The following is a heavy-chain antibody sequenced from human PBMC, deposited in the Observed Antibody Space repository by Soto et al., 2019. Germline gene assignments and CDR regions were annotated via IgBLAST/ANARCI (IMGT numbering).Heavy chain of an antibody. CDR1: GYTFTIYG. CDR2: ISAYNGNT. CDR3: ARDTRIRILTCFYPPGYYYYGMVF. V-gene: IGHV1-18*01. J-gene: IGHJ6*02. Sequence: ASVKVSCKASGYTFTIYGISWVLQAPGQGLEWMGWISAYNGNTNYAQKLQGRVTMTTDTSTSTAYMELRSLRSDDTAVYYCARDTRIRILTCFYPPGYYYYGMVFCCQGTMVTV. D-gene: IGHD3-9*01.